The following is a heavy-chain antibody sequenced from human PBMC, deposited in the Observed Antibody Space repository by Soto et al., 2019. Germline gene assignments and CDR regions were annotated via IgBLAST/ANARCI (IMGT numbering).Heavy chain of an antibody. D-gene: IGHD2-8*02. J-gene: IGHJ4*02. CDR1: GGSFSGYY. CDR3: ARDKITGLFAY. Sequence: QVQLQQWGAGLLKPSETLSLTCAVYGGSFSGYYWTWIRQPPGTGLEWIGEINHSGSTNYNPSLKSRVTISVDTAKNQFSRKLTSVTAADTAVYSCARDKITGLFAYWGQGTLVTVSS. V-gene: IGHV4-34*01. CDR2: INHSGST.